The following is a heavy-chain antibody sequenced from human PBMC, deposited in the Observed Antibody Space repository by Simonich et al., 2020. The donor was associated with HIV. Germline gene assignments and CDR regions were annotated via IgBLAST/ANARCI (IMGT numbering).Heavy chain of an antibody. CDR1: GGSFSGYY. CDR2: IKQSEIP. D-gene: IGHD3-3*01. Sequence: QVQLQQWGAGLLKPSETLSLTCAVYGGSFSGYYWSWIRQPPGKGLKWIGEIKQSEIPKYKASLNSRATISVDKSKNQFSLKLSSVTAAYTAIYYCARRDRELILYFDYWGQGNLVTVSS. V-gene: IGHV4-34*01. J-gene: IGHJ4*02. CDR3: ARRDRELILYFDY.